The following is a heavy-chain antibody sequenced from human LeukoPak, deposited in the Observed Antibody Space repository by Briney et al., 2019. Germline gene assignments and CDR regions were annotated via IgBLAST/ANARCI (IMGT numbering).Heavy chain of an antibody. D-gene: IGHD3/OR15-3a*01. V-gene: IGHV3-11*01. CDR2: ISGSGSDI. Sequence: GGSLRLSCVTSGFIFSGHYMSWIRQAPGKGLEWVGYISGSGSDISYADSVKGRFTISRDNAKDSLYLRMNSLRADDTAVYYCGTHAGRTGSGDWGQGTLVTVSS. CDR3: GTHAGRTGSGD. CDR1: GFIFSGHY. J-gene: IGHJ4*02.